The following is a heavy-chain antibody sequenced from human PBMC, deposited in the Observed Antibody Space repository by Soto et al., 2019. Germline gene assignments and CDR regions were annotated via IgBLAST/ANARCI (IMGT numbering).Heavy chain of an antibody. J-gene: IGHJ4*02. V-gene: IGHV4-59*01. CDR3: ARKVLGEGYFDY. Sequence: SETLSLNCTVSVGSISSYYWSWIRQPPGKGLEWIGYIYYSGSTNYNPSLKSRVTISVDTSKNQFSLKLSSVTAADTAVYYCARKVLGEGYFDYWGQGTLVTVSS. D-gene: IGHD2-8*01. CDR1: VGSISSYY. CDR2: IYYSGST.